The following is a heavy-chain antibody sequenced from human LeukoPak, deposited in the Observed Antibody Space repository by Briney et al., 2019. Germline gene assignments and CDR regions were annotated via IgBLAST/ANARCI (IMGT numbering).Heavy chain of an antibody. J-gene: IGHJ4*02. V-gene: IGHV3-7*02. CDR2: INQDGSEK. CDR1: GFTFSNSG. D-gene: IGHD2/OR15-2a*01. CDR3: ANNRASLDY. Sequence: GGSLRLSCAASGFTFSNSGMSWVRQAPGKGLEWVANINQDGSEKNCVDSVKGRFTISRDNAKNSLYLQMNSLRAEDMAVYYCANNRASLDYWGQGTLVTVSS.